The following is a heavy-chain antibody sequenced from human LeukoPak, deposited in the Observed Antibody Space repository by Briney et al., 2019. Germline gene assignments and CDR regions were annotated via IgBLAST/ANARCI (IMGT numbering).Heavy chain of an antibody. CDR3: AKNSVAEGP. J-gene: IGHJ5*02. V-gene: IGHV3-23*01. CDR2: ISGSGYST. Sequence: GGSLRLSCAASGFTFSSYAMNWIRQAPGKGLEWVSTISGSGYSTYYADSVKGRFTISRDNSKNTLSLQMNSLRAEDTAVYYCAKNSVAEGPWGQGTLVTVSS. CDR1: GFTFSSYA. D-gene: IGHD3-10*01.